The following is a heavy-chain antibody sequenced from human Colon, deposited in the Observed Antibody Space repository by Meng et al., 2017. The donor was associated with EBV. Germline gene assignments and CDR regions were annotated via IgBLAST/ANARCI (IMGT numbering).Heavy chain of an antibody. CDR2: IDHRGNT. CDR1: GGSFRDSY. J-gene: IGHJ5*02. D-gene: IGHD3-10*01. V-gene: IGHV4-34*01. Sequence: QGQTKVEGESLLKTSETLFRGCAFCGGSFRDSYWPWIRHPPGKGLEWIGEIDHRGNTKYNPSLKSRVTISLDTSKKQFSLKVSSVTAADSAVYYCARRGPSGNFSPWSQGALVTVFS. CDR3: ARRGPSGNFSP.